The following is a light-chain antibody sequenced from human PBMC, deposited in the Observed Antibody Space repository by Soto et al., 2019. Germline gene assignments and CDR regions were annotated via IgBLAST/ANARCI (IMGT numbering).Light chain of an antibody. CDR3: QQRRNWPPWR. CDR2: DSS. J-gene: IGKJ1*01. V-gene: IGKV3-11*01. Sequence: EIVLTQSPATLSLSPGERATLSCTASQSVSSYLAWYQQKPGQAPRLLIYDSSNRDTGIPARFSGSGSGTDFTLTISSLEPEDFGAYYCQQRRNWPPWRFGQGTKVEIK. CDR1: QSVSSY.